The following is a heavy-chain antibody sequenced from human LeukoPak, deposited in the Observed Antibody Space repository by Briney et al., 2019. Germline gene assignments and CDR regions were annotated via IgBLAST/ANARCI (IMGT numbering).Heavy chain of an antibody. CDR1: GGSFSGYY. CDR3: ARNGYCSGGSCYSPNWFDP. V-gene: IGHV4-34*01. Sequence: SSETLSLTCAVYGGSFSGYYWSWIRQPPGKGLEWIGEINHSGGPNYNPSLKSRVTISVDTSKNQFSLKFSSVTAADTAVYYCARNGYCSGGSCYSPNWFDPWGQGTLVTVSS. J-gene: IGHJ5*02. CDR2: INHSGGP. D-gene: IGHD2-15*01.